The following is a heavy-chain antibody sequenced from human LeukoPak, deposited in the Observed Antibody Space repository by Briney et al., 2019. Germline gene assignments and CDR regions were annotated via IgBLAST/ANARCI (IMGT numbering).Heavy chain of an antibody. CDR1: GYTFTGYY. CDR2: INPNSGGT. J-gene: IGHJ3*02. V-gene: IGHV1-2*02. Sequence: GASVKVSCKASGYTFTGYYMHWVRQAPGQGLEWMGWINPNSGGTNYAQNFQGRVTMTRDTSISTAYMELSRLRSDDTAVYYCARVFTDPLRYSGYDEPFDIWGQGTMVTVSS. D-gene: IGHD5-12*01. CDR3: ARVFTDPLRYSGYDEPFDI.